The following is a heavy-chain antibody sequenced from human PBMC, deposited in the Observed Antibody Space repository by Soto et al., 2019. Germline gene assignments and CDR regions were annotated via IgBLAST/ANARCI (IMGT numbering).Heavy chain of an antibody. CDR1: GFTFSSYA. V-gene: IGHV3-23*01. Sequence: GGSLRLSCAASGFTFSSYAMSWVRQAPGKGLEWVSAISGSGGSTYYADSVKGWFTISRDNSKNTLYLQMNSLRAEDTAVYYCAKDSGSYYYYGMDVWGQGTTVTVSS. D-gene: IGHD1-26*01. J-gene: IGHJ6*02. CDR2: ISGSGGST. CDR3: AKDSGSYYYYGMDV.